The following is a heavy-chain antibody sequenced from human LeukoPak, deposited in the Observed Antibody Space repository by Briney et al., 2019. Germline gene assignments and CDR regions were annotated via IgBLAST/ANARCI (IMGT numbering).Heavy chain of an antibody. V-gene: IGHV4-59*01. CDR3: ARTNYGSGSHYNGNFDY. J-gene: IGHJ4*02. CDR1: GGSISSYY. D-gene: IGHD3-10*01. Sequence: PSETLSLTCTVSGGSISSYYWSWIRQPPGKGLEWLGYISFSGSINYNPSLKGRVTISVRPSTNQFSLKLSSMTAADTAVYYCARTNYGSGSHYNGNFDYWGQGTLVTVSS. CDR2: ISFSGSI.